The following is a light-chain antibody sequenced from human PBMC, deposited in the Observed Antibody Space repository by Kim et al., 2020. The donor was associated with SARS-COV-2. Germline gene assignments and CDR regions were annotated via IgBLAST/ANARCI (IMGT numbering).Light chain of an antibody. CDR3: QVWGSGVV. V-gene: IGLV3-21*04. CDR1: NIGSKS. Sequence: SYELTQPPSVSVAPGKTARITCGGNNIGSKSAHWYQQKPGQAPVLVIYYDSDRPSGIPERFSGSNSGNTATLTISRVEAGDEADYYCQVWGSGVVFG. J-gene: IGLJ2*01. CDR2: YDS.